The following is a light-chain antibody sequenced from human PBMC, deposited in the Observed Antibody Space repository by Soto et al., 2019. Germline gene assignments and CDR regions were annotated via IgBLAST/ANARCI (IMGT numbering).Light chain of an antibody. Sequence: DLQRTQSPPSLSAAVGDRVTVTFPASLDSGNSLSWYQQRPGKGRRLLICDAFTLQSGITARFSGNGSGTDLLLVIRNLRPIDYATYYCNKYDNDPLHFGGGTKVEVK. V-gene: IGKV1-27*01. CDR2: DAF. CDR3: NKYDNDPLH. CDR1: LDSGNS. J-gene: IGKJ4*01.